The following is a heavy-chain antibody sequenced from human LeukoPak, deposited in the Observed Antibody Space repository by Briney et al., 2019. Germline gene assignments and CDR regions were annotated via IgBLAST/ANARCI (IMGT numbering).Heavy chain of an antibody. Sequence: KPSETLSLTCTVSGYSISSGYYWGWIRQPPGKGLEWIGNIYHSESTYYNPSLKSRATISVDTSKNQFSLKLTSVTAADTAVYYCARLQWLVNVSFDYWGQGTLVAVSS. CDR1: GYSISSGYY. J-gene: IGHJ4*02. D-gene: IGHD6-19*01. CDR2: IYHSEST. V-gene: IGHV4-38-2*02. CDR3: ARLQWLVNVSFDY.